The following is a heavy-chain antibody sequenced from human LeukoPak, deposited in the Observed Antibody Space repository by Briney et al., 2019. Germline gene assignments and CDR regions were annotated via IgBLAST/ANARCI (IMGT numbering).Heavy chain of an antibody. CDR3: ARASRIGAAGLFDY. Sequence: HPGGSLRLSCAASGFSFSDHGMHWVRQAPGKGLEWVAVMSYDGSNKDYADSVKGRFTISRDNSKNTLYLQMNSLRAEDTAVYYCARASRIGAAGLFDYWGQGTLVTVSS. D-gene: IGHD6-13*01. CDR1: GFSFSDHG. V-gene: IGHV3-30*03. J-gene: IGHJ4*02. CDR2: MSYDGSNK.